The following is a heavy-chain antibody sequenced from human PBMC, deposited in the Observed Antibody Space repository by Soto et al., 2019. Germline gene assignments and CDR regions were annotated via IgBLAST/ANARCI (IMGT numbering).Heavy chain of an antibody. CDR1: GGSISSSNW. CDR2: IYHSGST. Sequence: SETLSLTCAVSGGSISSSNWWSWVRQPPGKGLEWIGEIYHSGSTNYNPSLKSRVTISVDKSKSQFSLKLSSVTAADTAVYYCARVPHYGSGSYYNNHNWGQGTLVT. D-gene: IGHD3-10*01. J-gene: IGHJ4*02. V-gene: IGHV4-4*02. CDR3: ARVPHYGSGSYYNNHN.